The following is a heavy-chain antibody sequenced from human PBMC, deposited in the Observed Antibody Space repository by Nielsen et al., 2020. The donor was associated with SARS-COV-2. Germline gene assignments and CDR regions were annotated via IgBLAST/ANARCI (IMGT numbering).Heavy chain of an antibody. CDR3: AKTGIAAAGRPS. CDR2: ISGSGGST. D-gene: IGHD6-13*01. CDR1: GFTFSSYA. V-gene: IGHV3-23*01. J-gene: IGHJ4*02. Sequence: ESLKISCAASGFTFSSYAMSWVRQAPGKGLEWVSAISGSGGSTYYADSVKGRFTISRDNSKNTLYLQMNSLRAEDTAVYYCAKTGIAAAGRPSWGQGTLVTVSS.